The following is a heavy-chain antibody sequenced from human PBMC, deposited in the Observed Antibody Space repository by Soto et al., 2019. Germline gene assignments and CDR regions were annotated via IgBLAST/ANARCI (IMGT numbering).Heavy chain of an antibody. Sequence: SLRLSCAASGFTFSGSAMHWVRQASGKGLEWVGRIRSKANNYATAYGASVKGRFTISRDDSKNTAYLQMNSLKTEDTAVYYCSRQASDFWSGKPQYYMDVWGKGTTVTVSS. J-gene: IGHJ6*03. D-gene: IGHD3-3*01. CDR1: GFTFSGSA. CDR3: SRQASDFWSGKPQYYMDV. CDR2: IRSKANNYAT. V-gene: IGHV3-73*01.